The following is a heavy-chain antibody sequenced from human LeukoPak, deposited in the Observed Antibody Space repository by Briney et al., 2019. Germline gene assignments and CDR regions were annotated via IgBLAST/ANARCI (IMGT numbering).Heavy chain of an antibody. J-gene: IGHJ1*01. CDR1: GFTFSSYA. V-gene: IGHV3-30*04. D-gene: IGHD6-13*01. Sequence: GRSLRLSCAASGFTFSSYAMHWVRQAPGKGLEWVAVISYDGSNKYYADSVKGRFTISRDNSKNTLYLQMNSLRAEDTAVYYYARVGIAAAGTRVYFQHWGQGTLVTVSS. CDR2: ISYDGSNK. CDR3: ARVGIAAAGTRVYFQH.